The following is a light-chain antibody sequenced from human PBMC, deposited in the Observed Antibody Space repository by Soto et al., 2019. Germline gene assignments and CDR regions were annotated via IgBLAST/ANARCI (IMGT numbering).Light chain of an antibody. CDR1: QSVSSSY. CDR2: DAS. J-gene: IGKJ1*01. Sequence: EIALTQSPGTLSLSPGERATLSCRASQSVSSSYLAWYQQKPGQAPRLLIYDASSRATGIPDRFSGSGSGTDFTLTISRLEPEDYAVYYCQQYGSSPRTFGQGTKVDI. V-gene: IGKV3-20*01. CDR3: QQYGSSPRT.